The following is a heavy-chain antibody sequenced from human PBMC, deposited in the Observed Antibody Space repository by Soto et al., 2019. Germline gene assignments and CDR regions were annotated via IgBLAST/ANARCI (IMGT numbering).Heavy chain of an antibody. D-gene: IGHD4-17*01. Sequence: SETLSLTCTVSGGSISSGGYYWSWIRQHPGKGLEWIGYIYYSGSTYYNPSLKSRVTISVDTSKNQFSLKLSSVTAADTAVCYCARVLIPYGDYGVSWFEPWGQGTLVTVSS. CDR3: ARVLIPYGDYGVSWFEP. J-gene: IGHJ5*02. CDR2: IYYSGST. CDR1: GGSISSGGYY. V-gene: IGHV4-31*03.